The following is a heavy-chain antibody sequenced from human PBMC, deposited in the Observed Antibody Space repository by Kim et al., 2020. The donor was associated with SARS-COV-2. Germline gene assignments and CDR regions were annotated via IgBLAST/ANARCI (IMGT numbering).Heavy chain of an antibody. V-gene: IGHV4-59*13. J-gene: IGHJ4*02. D-gene: IGHD3-10*01. Sequence: SETLSLTCTVSGGSISSYYWSWIRQPPGKGLEWIGYIYYSGSTNYNPSLKSRVTISVDTSKNQFSLKLSSVTAADTAVYYCARGFWFGELSHGALGDWGQGTLVTVSS. CDR2: IYYSGST. CDR3: ARGFWFGELSHGALGD. CDR1: GGSISSYY.